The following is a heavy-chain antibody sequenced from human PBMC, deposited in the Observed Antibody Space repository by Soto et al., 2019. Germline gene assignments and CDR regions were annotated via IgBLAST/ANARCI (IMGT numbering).Heavy chain of an antibody. CDR2: IYYSGST. V-gene: IGHV4-30-4*01. CDR1: GGSISSGDYY. D-gene: IGHD5-18*01. J-gene: IGHJ5*02. Sequence: PSETLSLTCAVSGGSISSGDYYWSWIRQPPGKGLEWIGYIYYSGSTYYNPSLKSRVTISVDTSKNQFSLKLSSVTAADTAVYYCAREGPIKLWLLGSSLAGYMWVGRTDVGFDPWGQVTLVTVSS. CDR3: AREGPIKLWLLGSSLAGYMWVGRTDVGFDP.